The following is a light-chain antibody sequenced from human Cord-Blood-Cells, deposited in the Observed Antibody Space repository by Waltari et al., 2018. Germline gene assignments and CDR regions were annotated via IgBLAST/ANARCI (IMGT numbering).Light chain of an antibody. V-gene: IGKV1-39*01. CDR1: QSISSY. Sequence: DIQMTKSPSSLLDSVGDRGTITCRARQSISSYLNWYQQKPGKAPKLLIYAASSLQSGVPSRFSGSGSGTDFTLTISSLQPEDFATYYCQQSYSTPYTFGQGTKLEIK. J-gene: IGKJ2*01. CDR3: QQSYSTPYT. CDR2: AAS.